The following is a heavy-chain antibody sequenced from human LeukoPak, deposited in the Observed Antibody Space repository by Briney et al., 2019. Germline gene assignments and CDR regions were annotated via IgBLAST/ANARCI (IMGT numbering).Heavy chain of an antibody. Sequence: SETLSLTCAVYGGSFSGYYWGWIRQPPGKGREWIASIRHDGHTYYNPSLKSQVSISVDMSRNQFSLKLNSLTAADTAVYYCARQVATKGEWAFDVWGQGTMVTVSS. CDR3: ARQVATKGEWAFDV. J-gene: IGHJ3*01. V-gene: IGHV4-38-2*01. CDR2: IRHDGHT. CDR1: GGSFSGYY. D-gene: IGHD5-12*01.